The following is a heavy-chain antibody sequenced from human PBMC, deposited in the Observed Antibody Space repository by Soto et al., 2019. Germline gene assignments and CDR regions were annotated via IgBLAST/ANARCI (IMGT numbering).Heavy chain of an antibody. J-gene: IGHJ4*02. Sequence: SETLSLTCAVYGGSFSGYYWSWIRQPPGKGLEWIGEINHSGSTNYNPSLKSRVTISVDTSKNQFSLKLGSVTAADTAVYYCARAKWELQYYFDYWGQGTLVTVSS. CDR1: GGSFSGYY. D-gene: IGHD1-26*01. V-gene: IGHV4-34*01. CDR3: ARAKWELQYYFDY. CDR2: INHSGST.